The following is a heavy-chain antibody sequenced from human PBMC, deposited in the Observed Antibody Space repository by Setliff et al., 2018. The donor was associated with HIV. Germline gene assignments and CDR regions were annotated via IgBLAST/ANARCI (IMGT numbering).Heavy chain of an antibody. V-gene: IGHV3-21*01. Sequence: GGYLRLSCAASGFTFSSYSMNWVRQAPGKGLAWVSSISSSSSYISYAVSVKGRFTISRDNAKNSLYLQMNSLRAEDTAVYYCARAGYGSGSRQSYYFDYWGQGTLVTVSS. CDR2: ISSSSSYI. J-gene: IGHJ4*02. CDR3: ARAGYGSGSRQSYYFDY. CDR1: GFTFSSYS. D-gene: IGHD3-10*01.